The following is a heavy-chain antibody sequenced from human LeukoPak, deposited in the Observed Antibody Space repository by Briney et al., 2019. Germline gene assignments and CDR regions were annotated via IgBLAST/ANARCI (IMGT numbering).Heavy chain of an antibody. CDR3: ARDQYDTWSRRGNFDS. D-gene: IGHD3/OR15-3a*01. V-gene: IGHV3-7*03. CDR2: IKLDGSEK. Sequence: GGSLRLSCVASGFGFGKYWMSWVSQAPGKGLEWVANIKLDGSEKNYVDSVKGRFTISRDNTKNSLYLQMNSLRTEDTAVFYCARDQYDTWSRRGNFDSWGQGTLVIVSS. CDR1: GFGFGKYW. J-gene: IGHJ4*02.